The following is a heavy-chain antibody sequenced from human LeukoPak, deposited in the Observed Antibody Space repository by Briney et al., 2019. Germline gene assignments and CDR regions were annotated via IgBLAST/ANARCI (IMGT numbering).Heavy chain of an antibody. Sequence: GGSLRLSCAASGFSFNIYSMNWVRQAPGKGLEWVSLISGDGGSTYYADSVKGRFTISRDNSKNSLYLQMNSLRTEDTALYYCAKDPYDYGGNYLDYWGQGTLVTVSS. J-gene: IGHJ4*02. CDR2: ISGDGGST. D-gene: IGHD4-23*01. CDR3: AKDPYDYGGNYLDY. V-gene: IGHV3-43*02. CDR1: GFSFNIYS.